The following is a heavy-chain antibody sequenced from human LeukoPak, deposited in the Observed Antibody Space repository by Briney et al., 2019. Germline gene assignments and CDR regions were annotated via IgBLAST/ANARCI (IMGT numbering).Heavy chain of an antibody. D-gene: IGHD3-10*01. CDR3: TRDGTVIRGLPRQARTFYCMDV. V-gene: IGHV3-13*01. CDR1: GFTLSNYD. CDR2: IDNAGDT. J-gene: IGHJ6*02. Sequence: GGSLRLSCAASGFTLSNYDMHWVRQVTGKGLEWVSGIDNAGDTYYSDSVRGRFTISRENAKNSLYLQVNSLRAEDTAVYYCTRDGTVIRGLPRQARTFYCMDVWGQGTTVTVSS.